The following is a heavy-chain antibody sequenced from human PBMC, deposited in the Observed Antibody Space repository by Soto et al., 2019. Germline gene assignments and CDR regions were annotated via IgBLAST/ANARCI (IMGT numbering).Heavy chain of an antibody. CDR2: IIPIFGTA. CDR3: ASEEENYYDSSGYYGVSY. D-gene: IGHD3-22*01. J-gene: IGHJ4*02. Sequence: EASVKVSCKASGGTFSSYAISWVRQAPGQGLEWMGGIIPIFGTANYAQKFQGRVTITADESTSTAYMELGSLRSEDTAVYYCASEEENYYDSSGYYGVSYWGQGTLVTVSS. V-gene: IGHV1-69*13. CDR1: GGTFSSYA.